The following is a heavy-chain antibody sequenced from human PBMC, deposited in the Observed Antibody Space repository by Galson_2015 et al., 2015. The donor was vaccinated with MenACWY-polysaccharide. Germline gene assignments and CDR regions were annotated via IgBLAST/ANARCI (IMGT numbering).Heavy chain of an antibody. Sequence: SLRLSCAASGFTFSTYAMSWVRQAPGKGLDWVSTISNRGVTYYADSVQGRFTISRDNSDDTVHLQMSGLRAEDTAIYFCVKDRGPIFGDYWGQGALVAASS. V-gene: IGHV3-23*01. CDR1: GFTFSTYA. CDR2: ISNRGVT. D-gene: IGHD3-10*01. CDR3: VKDRGPIFGDY. J-gene: IGHJ4*02.